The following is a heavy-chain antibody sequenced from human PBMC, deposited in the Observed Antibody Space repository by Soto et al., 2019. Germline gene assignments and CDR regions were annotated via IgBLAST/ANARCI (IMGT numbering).Heavy chain of an antibody. D-gene: IGHD3-10*01. J-gene: IGHJ4*02. Sequence: QVQLQESGPGLVKPSQTLSLTCTVSGGSISSGGYYWSWIRQHPGKGLEWIGYIYYSGSTYYNPSLKGRVTXXVXTXXNQFSLKLSSVTAADTAVYYCARGGGFGELLYPDYWGQGTLVTVSS. CDR2: IYYSGST. V-gene: IGHV4-31*03. CDR1: GGSISSGGYY. CDR3: ARGGGFGELLYPDY.